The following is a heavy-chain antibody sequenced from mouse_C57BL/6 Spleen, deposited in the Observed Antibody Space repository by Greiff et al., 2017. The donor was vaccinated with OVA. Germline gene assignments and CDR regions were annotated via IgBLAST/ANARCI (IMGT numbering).Heavy chain of an antibody. CDR1: GFTFSSYA. Sequence: EVNLVESGEGLVKPGGSLKLSCAASGFTFSSYAMSWVRQTPEKRLEWVAYISSGGDYIYYADTVKGRFTISRDNARNTLYLQMSSLKSEDTAMYYCTRDYYGSRGLAYWGQGTLVTVSA. CDR3: TRDYYGSRGLAY. J-gene: IGHJ3*01. D-gene: IGHD1-1*01. V-gene: IGHV5-9-1*02. CDR2: ISSGGDYI.